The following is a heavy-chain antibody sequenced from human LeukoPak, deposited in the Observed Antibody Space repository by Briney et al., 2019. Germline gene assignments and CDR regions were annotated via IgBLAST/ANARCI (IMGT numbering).Heavy chain of an antibody. D-gene: IGHD3-22*01. CDR1: GYTLTELS. Sequence: ASVKVSCTVSGYTLTELSMHWVRQAPGKGLEWMGGFDPEDGETIYAQKFQGRVTMTEDTSTDTAYMELSSLRSEDTAVYYCATSNQYYYDSSGYYLNWFDPWGQGTLVTVSS. CDR2: FDPEDGET. J-gene: IGHJ5*02. CDR3: ATSNQYYYDSSGYYLNWFDP. V-gene: IGHV1-24*01.